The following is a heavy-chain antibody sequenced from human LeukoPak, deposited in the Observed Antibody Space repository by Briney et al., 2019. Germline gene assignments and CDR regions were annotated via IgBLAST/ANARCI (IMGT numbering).Heavy chain of an antibody. D-gene: IGHD1-26*01. CDR1: GFTLSSYW. Sequence: GGSLRLSSAASGFTLSSYWMHWVRQPPGKGLVWVSRINSDGSSTSYADSVKGRFTVSRDNAKNTLYLQMSSLRAEDTAVYFCARGSYYSFSDCWGQGTLVTVSS. J-gene: IGHJ4*02. CDR3: ARGSYYSFSDC. CDR2: INSDGSST. V-gene: IGHV3-74*01.